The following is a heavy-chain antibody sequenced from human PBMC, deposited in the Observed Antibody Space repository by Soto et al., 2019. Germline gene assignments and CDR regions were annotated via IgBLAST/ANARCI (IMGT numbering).Heavy chain of an antibody. CDR3: TTEFGHYYVSGCYTRDFVH. CDR2: IKSKTDGGTT. CDR1: GFTFSSYS. J-gene: IGHJ4*02. D-gene: IGHD3-10*01. Sequence: GGSLRLSCAASGFTFSSYSMNWVRQAPGKGLEWVGRIKSKTDGGTTDYAAPVKGRFTISRDDSKNTLYLQMNSLKTEDTAVYYCTTEFGHYYVSGCYTRDFVHSGQTPLVSV. V-gene: IGHV3-15*07.